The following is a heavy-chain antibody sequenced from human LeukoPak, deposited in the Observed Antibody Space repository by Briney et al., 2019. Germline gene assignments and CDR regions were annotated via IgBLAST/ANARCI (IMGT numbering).Heavy chain of an antibody. CDR3: ARDLGVVGATIGDY. V-gene: IGHV3-48*03. CDR2: ISSSGSTI. Sequence: GGSLRLSCAASGFTFSSYEMNWVRQAPGKGLEWVSYISSSGSTIYYADSVKGRFTISRDNAKNSLYLQMNSLRAEDTAVYYCARDLGVVGATIGDYWGQGTLVTVSS. J-gene: IGHJ4*02. CDR1: GFTFSSYE. D-gene: IGHD1-26*01.